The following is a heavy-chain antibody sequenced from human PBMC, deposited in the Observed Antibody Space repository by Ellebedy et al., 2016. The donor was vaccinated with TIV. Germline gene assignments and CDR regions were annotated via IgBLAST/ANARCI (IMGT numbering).Heavy chain of an antibody. CDR3: ARAHGRDLTGYDKRHYGMDV. Sequence: MPGGSLRLSCAAYGGSFSGYYWSWIRQPPGKGLEWIGEINHSGSTNYNPSLKSRVTISVDTSKNQFSLKLSSVTAADTAVFYCARAHGRDLTGYDKRHYGMDVWGQGTTVTVSS. D-gene: IGHD3-9*01. J-gene: IGHJ6*02. CDR2: INHSGST. CDR1: GGSFSGYY. V-gene: IGHV4-34*01.